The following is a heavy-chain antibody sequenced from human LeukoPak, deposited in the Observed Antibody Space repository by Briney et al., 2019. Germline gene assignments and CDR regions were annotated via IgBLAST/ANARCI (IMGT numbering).Heavy chain of an antibody. V-gene: IGHV3-23*01. CDR1: GFTFTSYS. D-gene: IGHD1-26*01. J-gene: IGHJ4*02. Sequence: GGSLRLSCAASGFTFTSYSMNWVRQAPGKGLEWVSTISGGGGSTYYADSVKGRFTISIDNSKNTLYLQVNSLRAEDTAVYYCAKKGATTGDFDYWGQGTLVTVSS. CDR3: AKKGATTGDFDY. CDR2: ISGGGGST.